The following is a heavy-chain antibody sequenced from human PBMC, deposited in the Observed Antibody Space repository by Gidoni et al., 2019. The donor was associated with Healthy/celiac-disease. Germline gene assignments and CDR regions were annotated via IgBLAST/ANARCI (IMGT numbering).Heavy chain of an antibody. CDR2: ISSSSSYT. CDR1: GFTFIDYY. Sequence: QVQLVESGGGLVKPGGSLRLPCAASGFTFIDYYMSWIRQAPGKGLEWVSYISSSSSYTNYADSVKGRFTISRDNAKNSLYLQMNSLRAEDTAVYYCAREGSVVVTAGDWYFDLWGRGTLVTVSS. CDR3: AREGSVVVTAGDWYFDL. V-gene: IGHV3-11*06. D-gene: IGHD2-21*02. J-gene: IGHJ2*01.